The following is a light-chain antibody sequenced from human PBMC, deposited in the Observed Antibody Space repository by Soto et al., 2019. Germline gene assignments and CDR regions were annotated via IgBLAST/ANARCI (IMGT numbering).Light chain of an antibody. CDR2: DAS. CDR3: HHRSDWPPRLT. J-gene: IGKJ4*01. CDR1: RSVSSY. V-gene: IGKV3-11*01. Sequence: EIVLTQSPATLSLSPGERATLSCGASRSVSSYLAWYQQKPGQAARLLIYDASYRATGIPARFSGSGSGTDFTLTISSLEPEDFAVYYCHHRSDWPPRLTFGGGTKVEIK.